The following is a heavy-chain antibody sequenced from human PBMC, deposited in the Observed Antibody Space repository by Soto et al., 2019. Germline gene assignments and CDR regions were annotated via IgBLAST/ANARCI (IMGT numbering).Heavy chain of an antibody. D-gene: IGHD2-2*02. CDR3: AKDRSSGYCSSTSCYTGYYYYYGMDV. V-gene: IGHV3-30*18. J-gene: IGHJ6*02. CDR2: ISYDGSNK. Sequence: PGGSLRLSCAAPGFTFSSYGMHWVRQAPGKGLEWVAVISYDGSNKYYADSVKGRFTISRDNSKNTLYLQMNSLRAEDTAVYYCAKDRSSGYCSSTSCYTGYYYYYGMDVWGQGTTVTVSS. CDR1: GFTFSSYG.